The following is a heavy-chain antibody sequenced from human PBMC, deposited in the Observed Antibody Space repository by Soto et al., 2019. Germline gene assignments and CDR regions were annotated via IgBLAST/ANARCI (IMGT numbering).Heavy chain of an antibody. CDR2: IYYSGST. Sequence: PSETLSLTCTFSGGSIRSSSYYWGWIRQPPGKGLEWIGSIYYSGSTYYNPSLKSRVTISVDTSKNQFSLKLSSVTAADTAVYYCARPGSSWFDYYYYGMDVWGQGTTVT. D-gene: IGHD6-13*01. V-gene: IGHV4-39*01. CDR1: GGSIRSSSYY. J-gene: IGHJ6*02. CDR3: ARPGSSWFDYYYYGMDV.